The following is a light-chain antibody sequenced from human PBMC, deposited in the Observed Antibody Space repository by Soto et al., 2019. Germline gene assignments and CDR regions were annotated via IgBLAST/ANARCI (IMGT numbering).Light chain of an antibody. CDR2: AAS. V-gene: IGKV1-39*01. Sequence: DIQMTQSPSSLSASVGDRVTITCRASQSISSYLNWYQQKPGKAPNLLIYAASSLQSGVPSRFSGSVSGTDFTLTISSLEPEDFATYYCQQSYSTPVTFGQGTKVEIK. CDR3: QQSYSTPVT. J-gene: IGKJ1*01. CDR1: QSISSY.